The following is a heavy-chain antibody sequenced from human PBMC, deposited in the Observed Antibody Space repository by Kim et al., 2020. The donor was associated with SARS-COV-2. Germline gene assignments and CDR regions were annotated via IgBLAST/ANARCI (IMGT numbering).Heavy chain of an antibody. CDR2: INTNTGNP. D-gene: IGHD3-9*01. CDR3: ARDIEYFDWLSTYGMDV. J-gene: IGHJ6*02. V-gene: IGHV7-4-1*02. CDR1: GYTFTSYA. Sequence: ASVKVSCKASGYTFTSYAMHWVRQAPGQGLEWMGWINTNTGNPTYAQGFTGRFVFSLATSVSTAYLQISSLKAEDTAVYYCARDIEYFDWLSTYGMDVWGQGTTVTVSS.